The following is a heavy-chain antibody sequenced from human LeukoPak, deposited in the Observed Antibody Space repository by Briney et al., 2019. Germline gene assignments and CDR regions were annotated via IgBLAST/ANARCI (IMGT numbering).Heavy chain of an antibody. J-gene: IGHJ4*02. D-gene: IGHD3-22*01. V-gene: IGHV1-18*04. CDR1: GYRFTSYY. Sequence: ASVKVSCKASGYRFTSYYMHWVRQAPGHGLEWMAYISAYNGKTEYAPNFEGRVTLTTDTSTTTAYMELRSLRSDDTAVYYCARERWDSSGENFFDYWGQGTQVTVSS. CDR3: ARERWDSSGENFFDY. CDR2: ISAYNGKT.